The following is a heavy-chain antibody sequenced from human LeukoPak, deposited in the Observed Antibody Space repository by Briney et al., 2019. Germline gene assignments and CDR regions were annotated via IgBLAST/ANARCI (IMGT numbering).Heavy chain of an antibody. CDR2: ITGSGDRA. V-gene: IGHV3-23*01. J-gene: IGHJ4*02. CDR3: AKRYLGASGSYNLDS. Sequence: GGSLRLSCAASGLPFSTYAMTWVRQTPGKGLECVSAITGSGDRAFYADSVRGRFSISRDNFRDTLYLQMNSLRAEDTAVYYCAKRYLGASGSYNLDSWGQGTPVTVSS. CDR1: GLPFSTYA. D-gene: IGHD1-26*01.